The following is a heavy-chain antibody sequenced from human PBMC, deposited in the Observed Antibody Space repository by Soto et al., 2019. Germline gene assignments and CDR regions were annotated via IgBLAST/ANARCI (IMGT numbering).Heavy chain of an antibody. D-gene: IGHD6-13*01. CDR3: ARTSRLASWGESDAFDI. CDR2: IKQDGSEK. CDR1: GFTFSSYW. J-gene: IGHJ3*02. V-gene: IGHV3-7*01. Sequence: GGSLRLSCAASGFTFSSYWMSWVRQAPGKGLEWVANIKQDGSEKYYVDSVKGRFTISRDNAKNSLYLQMNSLRVEDTAVDDSARTSRLASWGESDAFDIWGQGTLVTVSS.